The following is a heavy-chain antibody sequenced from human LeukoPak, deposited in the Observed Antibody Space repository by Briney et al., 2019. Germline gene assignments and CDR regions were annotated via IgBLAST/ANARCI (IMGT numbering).Heavy chain of an antibody. D-gene: IGHD3-3*01. CDR1: SYSVRSAYY. Sequence: SETLSLTCIVSSYSVRSAYYWGWIRQPPGKGLEWIGNIYHSGSTYYNSSLKSRVTISVDTSKNQFSLKLNSLPAADTAVYYCARVRSGSSTNCFDPWGQGTLVTVSS. V-gene: IGHV4-38-2*02. CDR2: IYHSGST. J-gene: IGHJ5*02. CDR3: ARVRSGSSTNCFDP.